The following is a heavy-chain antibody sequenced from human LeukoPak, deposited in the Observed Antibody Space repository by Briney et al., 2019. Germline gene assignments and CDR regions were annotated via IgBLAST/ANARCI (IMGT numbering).Heavy chain of an antibody. CDR2: IYYSGST. CDR1: GGSISSGDYY. J-gene: IGHJ4*02. Sequence: PSETLSLTCTVSGGSISSGDYYWSWIRQPPGKGLEWIGYIYYSGSTYYNPSLKSRVTISVDTSKNQFSLKLSSVTAADTAVYYCAREGTYCSSASCYTYFDYWGQGTLVTVSS. CDR3: AREGTYCSSASCYTYFDY. D-gene: IGHD2-2*02. V-gene: IGHV4-30-4*08.